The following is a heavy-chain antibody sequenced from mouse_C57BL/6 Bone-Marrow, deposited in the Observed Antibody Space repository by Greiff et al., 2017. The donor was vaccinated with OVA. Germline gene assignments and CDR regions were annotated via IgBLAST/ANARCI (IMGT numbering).Heavy chain of an antibody. D-gene: IGHD1-1*01. CDR2: IRNKPNGSTT. J-gene: IGHJ2*01. V-gene: IGHV7-3*01. CDR3: ARYKGRVAVDYFDY. CDR1: GFTFTNYY. Sequence: EVNVVESGGGLVQPGDSLSLSCAASGFTFTNYYMSWVRQPPGKALEWLAFIRNKPNGSTTEYSASVKGRFTISRDNSQSILYLQMNALRAEDSATYYCARYKGRVAVDYFDYWGKGTALTVSS.